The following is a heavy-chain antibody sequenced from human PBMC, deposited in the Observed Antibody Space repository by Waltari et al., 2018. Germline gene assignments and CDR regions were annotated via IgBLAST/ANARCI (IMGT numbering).Heavy chain of an antibody. CDR3: AKDRGDNFWSGYFDY. Sequence: EVQLVESGGGLVQPGRSLSLSCAASGFTFAVYAMPGVRQVPGKGLEWVSGISGNSGSIGYADSVKGRFTISRDNAKNALYLQMNSLRAEDMALYYCAKDRGDNFWSGYFDYWGQGTLVTVSS. CDR1: GFTFAVYA. CDR2: ISGNSGSI. V-gene: IGHV3-9*03. J-gene: IGHJ4*02. D-gene: IGHD3-3*01.